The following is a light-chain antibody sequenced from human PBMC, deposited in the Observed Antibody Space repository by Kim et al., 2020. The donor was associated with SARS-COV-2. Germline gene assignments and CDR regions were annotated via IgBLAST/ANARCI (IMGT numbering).Light chain of an antibody. V-gene: IGKV3-20*01. CDR1: QSVSSTY. CDR3: HQYGSSPRT. CDR2: GAS. Sequence: EIVLTQSPGTLSLSPGERATLSCRASQSVSSTYLVWYQQKPGQAPRLVMYGASNRATGIPDRVSGSGSGTDFTLTISRLEPEDFALYYCHQYGSSPRTFGEGTKVDIK. J-gene: IGKJ1*01.